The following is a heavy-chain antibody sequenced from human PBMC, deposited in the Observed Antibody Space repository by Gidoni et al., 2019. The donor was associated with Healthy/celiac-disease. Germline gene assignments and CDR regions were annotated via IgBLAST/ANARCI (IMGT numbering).Heavy chain of an antibody. CDR3: ARGGGGIVVVPAAFSTTEFGY. CDR2: INHSGST. V-gene: IGHV4-34*01. D-gene: IGHD2-2*01. Sequence: QVQLQQWGAGLLKPSETLSLTCAVYGGSFSGYYWSWIRQPPGKGLEWIGEINHSGSTNYNPSLKSRVTISVDTSKNQFSLKLSSVTAADTAVYYCARGGGGIVVVPAAFSTTEFGYWGQGTLVTVSS. CDR1: GGSFSGYY. J-gene: IGHJ4*02.